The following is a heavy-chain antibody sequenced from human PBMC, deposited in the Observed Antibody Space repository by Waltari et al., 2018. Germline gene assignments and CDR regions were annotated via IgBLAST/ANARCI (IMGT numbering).Heavy chain of an antibody. CDR2: MNQDGSKI. D-gene: IGHD1-1*01. J-gene: IGHJ4*02. CDR3: ARATGPDI. V-gene: IGHV3-7*03. CDR1: GFTFRGYW. Sequence: EEQLVESGGGLVQPGGSLRLSCAASGFTFRGYWMTWGRQAPGKGLEWVANMNQDGSKINYVDSVKGRFSISRDNVKNTVYLQMDRLRADDTAVYYCARATGPDIWGQGTLVTVSS.